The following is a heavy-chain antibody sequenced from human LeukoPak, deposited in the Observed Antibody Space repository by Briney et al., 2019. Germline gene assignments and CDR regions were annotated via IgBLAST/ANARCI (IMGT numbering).Heavy chain of an antibody. J-gene: IGHJ4*01. Sequence: PGGSLRLSCAASGFTFSSYAMSWVRQAPGKGLEWVSAISGSGGSTYYADSVKGRFTISRDNSKNTLYLQMNSLRAEDTAVYYCAKKKRITIFGVVIMGTNYFDYWGQGNLVTVSS. CDR1: GFTFSSYA. D-gene: IGHD3-3*01. V-gene: IGHV3-23*01. CDR3: AKKKRITIFGVVIMGTNYFDY. CDR2: ISGSGGST.